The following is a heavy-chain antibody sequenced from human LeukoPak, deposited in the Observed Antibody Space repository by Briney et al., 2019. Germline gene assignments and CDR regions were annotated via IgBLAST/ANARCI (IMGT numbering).Heavy chain of an antibody. D-gene: IGHD2-15*01. J-gene: IGHJ4*02. CDR1: GFTFSSYE. CDR3: ASDRAYCSGGSCYSGLDY. Sequence: GGSLRLSCVVSGFTFSSYEMNWVRQAPGKGLEWVSYISHSGSTIYYADSVKGRFTISRDNAKNSLYLQMNSLRTEDTAVYYCASDRAYCSGGSCYSGLDYWGQGTLVTVSS. V-gene: IGHV3-48*03. CDR2: ISHSGSTI.